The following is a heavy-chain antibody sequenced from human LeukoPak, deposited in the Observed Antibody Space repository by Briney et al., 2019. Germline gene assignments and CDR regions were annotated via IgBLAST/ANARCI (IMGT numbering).Heavy chain of an antibody. CDR2: IKSKTDDGPR. J-gene: IGHJ4*02. CDR3: TTETYYDILTGYSPRGFDY. Sequence: GGSLRLSCAASGFTFSNAWKRWVRQTPGKGLEWVGHIKSKTDDGPRDYAAAVKGRFTISRDDSKNTLYLQMNSLKTEDTAVYYCTTETYYDILTGYSPRGFDYWGQGTLVTVSS. D-gene: IGHD3-9*01. V-gene: IGHV3-15*01. CDR1: GFTFSNAW.